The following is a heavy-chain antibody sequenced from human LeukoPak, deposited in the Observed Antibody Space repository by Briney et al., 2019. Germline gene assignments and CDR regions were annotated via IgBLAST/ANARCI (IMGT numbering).Heavy chain of an antibody. CDR1: GFTFNDHY. D-gene: IGHD3-22*01. CDR3: ATDRSYYDSSGYIFDY. CDR2: TKNRANSFTT. Sequence: GGSLRLSCATSGFTFNDHYLGWVRQAPGKGLEWVGRTKNRANSFTTEYAASVKGRFTISRDASKNSLRLQMNSLRAEDTAVYYCATDRSYYDSSGYIFDYWGQGTLVTVSS. J-gene: IGHJ4*02. V-gene: IGHV3-72*01.